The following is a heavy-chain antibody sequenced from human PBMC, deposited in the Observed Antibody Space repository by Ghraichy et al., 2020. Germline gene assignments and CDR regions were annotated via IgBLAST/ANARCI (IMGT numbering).Heavy chain of an antibody. D-gene: IGHD3-22*01. CDR1: GFTFDDYA. CDR3: AKDYYYDSRQLDY. CDR2: ISWNSGSI. Sequence: LRLSCAASGFTFDDYAMHWVRQAPGKGLEWVSGISWNSGSIGYADSVKGRFTISRDNAKNSLYLQMNSLRAEDTALYYCAKDYYYDSRQLDYWGQGTLVTVSS. V-gene: IGHV3-9*01. J-gene: IGHJ4*02.